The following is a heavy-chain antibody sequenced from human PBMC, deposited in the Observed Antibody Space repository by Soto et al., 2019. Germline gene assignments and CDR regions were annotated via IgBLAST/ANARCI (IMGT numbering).Heavy chain of an antibody. J-gene: IGHJ4*02. CDR2: IVVGSGNT. CDR1: GFTFTSSA. Sequence: SVKVSCKASGFTFTSSAVQWVRQARGQRLEWKGWIVVGSGNTNYAQKFQERVTITRDMSTSTAYMELSSLRSEDTAVYYCAARPNSSGWYPEGVDYWGQGTLVTVSS. CDR3: AARPNSSGWYPEGVDY. V-gene: IGHV1-58*01. D-gene: IGHD6-19*01.